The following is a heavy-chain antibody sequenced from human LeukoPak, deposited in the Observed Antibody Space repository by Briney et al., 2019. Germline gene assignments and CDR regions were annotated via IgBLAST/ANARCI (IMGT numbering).Heavy chain of an antibody. J-gene: IGHJ6*02. Sequence: PSETLSLTCAVSGGSISSSNWWSWVRQPPGKGLEWIGEIYHSGSTNYNPSLKSRVTISVDKSKNQFSLKLSSVTAADTAVYYCARVHYDSSGYLPYYYYGMDVWGQGTTVTVSS. CDR2: IYHSGST. CDR3: ARVHYDSSGYLPYYYYGMDV. V-gene: IGHV4-4*02. D-gene: IGHD3-22*01. CDR1: GGSISSSNW.